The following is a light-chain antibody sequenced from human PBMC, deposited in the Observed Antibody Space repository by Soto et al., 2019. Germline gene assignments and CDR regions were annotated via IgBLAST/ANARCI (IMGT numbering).Light chain of an antibody. CDR1: KNIRTY. CDR2: AAS. J-gene: IGKJ4*01. V-gene: IGKV1-39*01. CDR3: QQSYDTPLT. Sequence: DIQMTQSPPSLSASVGDRVTITCRASKNIRTYLNWYQQKPGKAPKLLIYAASTLQSGVPSRFSGSGSETDFTLTISSLQPEDFATYYCQQSYDTPLTFGGGAKVEIK.